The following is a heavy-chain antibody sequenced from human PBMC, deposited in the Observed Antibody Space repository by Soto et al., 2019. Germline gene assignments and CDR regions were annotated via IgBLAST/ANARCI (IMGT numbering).Heavy chain of an antibody. D-gene: IGHD3-16*01. V-gene: IGHV4-4*07. CDR3: AKDVSSRRWFDP. CDR2: MQHTGNT. Sequence: QVHLQESGPGLVKPSETLSLTCAVSGASIRSYHWSWIRQPAGKGLEWIGRMQHTGNTNYNPSLKSLVTMSVDTSKNQISLKMTSVTAADTAVYFCAKDVSSRRWFDPWGQGILVIVSS. J-gene: IGHJ5*02. CDR1: GASIRSYH.